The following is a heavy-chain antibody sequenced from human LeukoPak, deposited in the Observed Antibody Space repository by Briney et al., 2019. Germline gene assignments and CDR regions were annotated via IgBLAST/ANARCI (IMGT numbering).Heavy chain of an antibody. D-gene: IGHD3-22*01. CDR3: AGGGDSSGFYYYFDS. J-gene: IGHJ4*02. V-gene: IGHV4-30-2*01. CDR2: IYHSGNT. Sequence: PSQTLSLTCTVSGGSISSGGYSWNWIQQPPGKDLEWIGYIYHSGNTYYNPSLKSRVTISVDRSKNQFSLKLTSVTAADTAVYYCAGGGDSSGFYYYFDSWGQGTLVTVSS. CDR1: GGSISSGGYS.